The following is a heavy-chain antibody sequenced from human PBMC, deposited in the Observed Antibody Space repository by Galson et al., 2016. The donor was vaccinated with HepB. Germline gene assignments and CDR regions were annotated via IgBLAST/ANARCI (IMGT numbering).Heavy chain of an antibody. CDR1: GFTFSSHA. D-gene: IGHD1-1*01. CDR3: ARDRSWNEGEYYYGMDV. J-gene: IGHJ6*02. Sequence: SLRLSCAASGFTFSSHAMSWVRQAPGRGLEWVANIKEDGSEKYYVDSVKGRFTISRDNAKDSLYLQMNTLTVEDTAIYYCARDRSWNEGEYYYGMDVWGQGTTVIVSS. V-gene: IGHV3-7*03. CDR2: IKEDGSEK.